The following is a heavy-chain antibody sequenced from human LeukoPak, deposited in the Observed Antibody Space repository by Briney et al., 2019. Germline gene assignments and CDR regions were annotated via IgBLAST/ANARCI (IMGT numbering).Heavy chain of an antibody. V-gene: IGHV1-2*02. CDR3: ARERRGERSSFAY. J-gene: IGHJ4*02. Sequence: ASVKVSCKASGYTFTGCYMHWVRQAPGQGLEWMGWISPNSGGTNYAQKFQGRVTMTRDTSISTAYMELSRLRSDDTAVYYCARERRGERSSFAYWGQGALVTVSS. CDR2: ISPNSGGT. CDR1: GYTFTGCY. D-gene: IGHD6-6*01.